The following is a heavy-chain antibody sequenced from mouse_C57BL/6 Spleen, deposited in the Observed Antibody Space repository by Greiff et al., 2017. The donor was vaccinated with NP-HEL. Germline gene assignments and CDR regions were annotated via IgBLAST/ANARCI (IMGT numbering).Heavy chain of an antibody. V-gene: IGHV8-12*01. Sequence: QVQLKESGPGILQSSQTLSLTCSFSGFSLSTSGMGVSWIRQPSGKGLEWLAHIYWDDDKRYNPSLKSRLTISNDTSRNQVFLKITSVDTADTATYYCAPATVVDPWFAYWGQGTLVTVSA. CDR3: APATVVDPWFAY. CDR2: IYWDDDK. CDR1: GFSLSTSGMG. J-gene: IGHJ3*01. D-gene: IGHD1-1*01.